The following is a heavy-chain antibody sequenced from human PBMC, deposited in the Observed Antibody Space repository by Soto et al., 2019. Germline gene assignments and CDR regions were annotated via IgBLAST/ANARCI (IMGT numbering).Heavy chain of an antibody. D-gene: IGHD5-18*01. CDR1: GFTFSSYA. J-gene: IGHJ6*02. CDR3: AKGSYPRGYSYGSYYYYYGMDV. CDR2: ISGSGGST. Sequence: EVQLLESGGGLVQPGGSLRLSCAASGFTFSSYAMSWVRQAPGKGLEWVSAISGSGGSTYYADSVKGRFTISRDNSKNKLYLQMNRLRAEDTAVYYCAKGSYPRGYSYGSYYYYYGMDVWGQGTTVTVSS. V-gene: IGHV3-23*01.